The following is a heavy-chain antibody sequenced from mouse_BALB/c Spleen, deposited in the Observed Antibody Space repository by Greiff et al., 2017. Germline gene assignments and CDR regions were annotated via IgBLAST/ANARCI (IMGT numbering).Heavy chain of an antibody. J-gene: IGHJ4*01. CDR1: GYSITSDYA. Sequence: EVQLQESGPGLVKPSQSLSLTCTVTGYSITSDYAWNWIRQFPGNKLEWMGYISYSGSTSYNPSLKSRISITRDTSKNQFFLQLNSVTTEDTATYYCARGYYEAMDYWGQGTSVTVSS. D-gene: IGHD2-4*01. CDR3: ARGYYEAMDY. V-gene: IGHV3-2*02. CDR2: ISYSGST.